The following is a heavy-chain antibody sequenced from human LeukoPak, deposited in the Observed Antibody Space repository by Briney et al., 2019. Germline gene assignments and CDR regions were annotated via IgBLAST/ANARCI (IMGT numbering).Heavy chain of an antibody. CDR2: ISYDGSKK. V-gene: IGHV3-30*04. Sequence: PGRSLRLSCAASGFTFSTYSMHWVRQAPGKGLEWVAIISYDGSKKYYADSVKGRFTISRDNSKNTLFLQMNSLRPEDTAVYYCARESDHSVSQVDFDLWGQGTMVTVSS. D-gene: IGHD1-14*01. CDR3: ARESDHSVSQVDFDL. CDR1: GFTFSTYS. J-gene: IGHJ3*01.